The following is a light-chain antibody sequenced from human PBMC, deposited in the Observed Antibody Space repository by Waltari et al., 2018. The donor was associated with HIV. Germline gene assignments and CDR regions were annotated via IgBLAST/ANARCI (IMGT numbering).Light chain of an antibody. J-gene: IGLJ1*01. CDR1: SSNIGAGYD. CDR2: GSA. V-gene: IGLV1-40*01. Sequence: QSVLTQPPSVSGAPGQRVTISCTGSSSNIGAGYDVHWFQQLPGTAPKLLIYGSAERPSGVPDRFSGPKSGTSASLAITGLQAEDEADYYCQSYDSGLSAYVFGTGTKVTVL. CDR3: QSYDSGLSAYV.